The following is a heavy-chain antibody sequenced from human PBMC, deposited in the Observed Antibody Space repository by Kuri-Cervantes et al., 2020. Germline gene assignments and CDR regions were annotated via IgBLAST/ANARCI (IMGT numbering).Heavy chain of an antibody. CDR2: IGTAGDT. CDR1: GFTFSSYD. Sequence: GESLKISCAASGFTFSSYDMHWVRQATGKGLEWVSAIGTAGDTYYPGSVKGRFTISRENAKNSLYLQMNSLRAEDTAVYYCARAFKQRFLEWLPSRGGYYYGMGVWGQGTTVTVSS. D-gene: IGHD3-3*01. J-gene: IGHJ6*02. CDR3: ARAFKQRFLEWLPSRGGYYYGMGV. V-gene: IGHV3-13*01.